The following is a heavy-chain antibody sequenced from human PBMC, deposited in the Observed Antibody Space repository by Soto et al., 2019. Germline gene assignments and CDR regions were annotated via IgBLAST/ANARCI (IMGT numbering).Heavy chain of an antibody. J-gene: IGHJ2*01. CDR1: GFTFSSYG. Sequence: QVQLVESGGGVVQPGRSLRLSCATSGFTFSSYGMHWVRQGPGKGLEWVAVVWYDGTNKYYADSLNGRFTISRDDSKNTLYLQMTGPRAGDTAVYYCARGPMTTVPMWGDWYVELLGRGPLVTVSS. V-gene: IGHV3-33*01. CDR3: ARGPMTTVPMWGDWYVEL. D-gene: IGHD4-17*01. CDR2: VWYDGTNK.